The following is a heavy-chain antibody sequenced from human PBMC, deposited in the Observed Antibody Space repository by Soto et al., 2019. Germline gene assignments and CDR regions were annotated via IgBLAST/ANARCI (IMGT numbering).Heavy chain of an antibody. CDR2: INHSGST. J-gene: IGHJ4*02. CDR1: GGSFSGYY. V-gene: IGHV4-34*01. CDR3: ARGRYYDILTGYTFDY. Sequence: SETLSLTCAVYGGSFSGYYWSWIRQPPGKGLEWIGEINHSGSTNYNPSLKSRVTISVDTSKNQFSLKLSSVTAADTAVYYCARGRYYDILTGYTFDYWGQGTLVTVSS. D-gene: IGHD3-9*01.